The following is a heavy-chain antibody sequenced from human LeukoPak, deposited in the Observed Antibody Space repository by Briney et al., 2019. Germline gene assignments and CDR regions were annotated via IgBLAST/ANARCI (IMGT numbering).Heavy chain of an antibody. CDR1: GYTFTGYY. J-gene: IGHJ5*02. CDR3: ARPNPGYCSSTSCYARIEDWFDP. Sequence: ASVKVSCKASGYTFTGYYMHWVRQAPGQGPEWMGRISAYNGNTNYAQKLQGRVTTTTDTSTSTAYMELRSLRSDDTAVYYCARPNPGYCSSTSCYARIEDWFDPWGQGTLVTVSS. CDR2: ISAYNGNT. V-gene: IGHV1-18*04. D-gene: IGHD2-2*01.